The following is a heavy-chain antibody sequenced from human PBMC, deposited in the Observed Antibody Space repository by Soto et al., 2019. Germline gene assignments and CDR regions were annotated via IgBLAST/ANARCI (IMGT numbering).Heavy chain of an antibody. V-gene: IGHV3-30-3*01. CDR2: ISFDGDKK. D-gene: IGHD4-17*01. Sequence: QAQLVESGGGVVQPGRSLRLSCAASGFTFKNYALHWVRQGPGKGLEWVAVISFDGDKKYYADSVKGRFTISRDNFKNTLYLQMNNLSVEDAALYFCAREDDYGYRYINYGLDVWGQGTTVTVSS. CDR3: AREDDYGYRYINYGLDV. CDR1: GFTFKNYA. J-gene: IGHJ6*02.